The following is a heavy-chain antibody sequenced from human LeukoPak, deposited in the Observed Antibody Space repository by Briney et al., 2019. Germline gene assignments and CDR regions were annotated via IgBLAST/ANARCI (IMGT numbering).Heavy chain of an antibody. D-gene: IGHD3-10*01. V-gene: IGHV1-2*06. CDR1: GYTFTGNY. CDR3: ARYGIGYYFDY. Sequence: ASVKVSCKASGYTFTGNYIHWVRQAPGQGLEWMGRINPNSGGTNYTQKFRGRVTITRDTSISTAYMELSRLRSDDTAVYYCARYGIGYYFDYWGQGTLVTVSS. J-gene: IGHJ4*02. CDR2: INPNSGGT.